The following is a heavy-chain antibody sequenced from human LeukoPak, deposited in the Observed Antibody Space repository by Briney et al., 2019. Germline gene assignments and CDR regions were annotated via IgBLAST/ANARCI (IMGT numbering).Heavy chain of an antibody. CDR1: GGSISSHY. V-gene: IGHV4-59*11. D-gene: IGHD2-2*01. J-gene: IGHJ6*03. CDR3: ARHRVVLVPAAIPLYYDHYLDV. CDR2: IYYSGST. Sequence: PSETLSLTCTVSGGSISSHYLSWIRQPPGTGLEAIGYIYYSGSTDYTPPLKSRVAISVDTSQNQFSLQLSSVTAADTAVYHCARHRVVLVPAAIPLYYDHYLDVWGKGTTVTVSS.